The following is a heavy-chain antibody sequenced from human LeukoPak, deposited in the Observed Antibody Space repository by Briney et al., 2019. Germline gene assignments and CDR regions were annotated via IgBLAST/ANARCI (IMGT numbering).Heavy chain of an antibody. Sequence: PSETLSLTCAVYGGSFSGYYWSWIRQPPGKGLEWIGEINHSGSTNYNPSLKSRVTISVDTSKNQFSLKLSSVTAADTAVYYCARLPAQDYYGSGNPAAYWGQGTLVTVSS. D-gene: IGHD3-10*01. CDR1: GGSFSGYY. CDR3: ARLPAQDYYGSGNPAAY. V-gene: IGHV4-34*01. CDR2: INHSGST. J-gene: IGHJ4*02.